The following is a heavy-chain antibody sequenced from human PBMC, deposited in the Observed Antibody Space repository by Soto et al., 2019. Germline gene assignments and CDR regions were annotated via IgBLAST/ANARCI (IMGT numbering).Heavy chain of an antibody. D-gene: IGHD2-8*01. CDR2: IYPGDSDT. Sequence: PGESLKISCKGSGYSFTSYWIGWVRQMPGKGLECMGIIYPGDSDTGYSPSFQGQVTISADKSISTAYLQWSSLKASDTAMYYCARPTNRGKYYYGMDVWGQGTTVTVSS. CDR3: ARPTNRGKYYYGMDV. V-gene: IGHV5-51*01. CDR1: GYSFTSYW. J-gene: IGHJ6*02.